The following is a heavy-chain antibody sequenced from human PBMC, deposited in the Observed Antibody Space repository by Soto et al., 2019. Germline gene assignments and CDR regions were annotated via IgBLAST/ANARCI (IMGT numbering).Heavy chain of an antibody. CDR1: GFTFSSYG. J-gene: IGHJ6*03. D-gene: IGHD2-2*01. CDR2: ISYDGSNK. V-gene: IGHV3-30*18. Sequence: GGSLRLSCAASGFTFSSYGMHWVRQAPGKGLEWVAVISYDGSNKYYADSVKGRFTISRDNSKNTLYLQMNSLRAEDTAVYYCAKEEAVVVPAAIDYYYYMDVWGKGTTVTVSS. CDR3: AKEEAVVVPAAIDYYYYMDV.